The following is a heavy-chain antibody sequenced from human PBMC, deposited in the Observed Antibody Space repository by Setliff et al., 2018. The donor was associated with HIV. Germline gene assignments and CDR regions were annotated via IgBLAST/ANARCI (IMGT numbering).Heavy chain of an antibody. CDR3: ARAHIYCVGDCYLFDY. CDR2: IKPYNGAT. J-gene: IGHJ4*02. Sequence: ASVKVSCKASVYTFFEYYMFWLRQAPGQGLEWMGWIKPYNGATKSAHKFQGRVTVTRDTSITTTYMELTRLTSDDTAIYYCARAHIYCVGDCYLFDYWGQGTLVTVSS. D-gene: IGHD2-21*02. CDR1: VYTFFEYY. V-gene: IGHV1-2*02.